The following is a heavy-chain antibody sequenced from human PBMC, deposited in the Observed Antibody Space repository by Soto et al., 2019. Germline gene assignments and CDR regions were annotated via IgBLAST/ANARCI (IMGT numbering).Heavy chain of an antibody. Sequence: QVHLVQFGAEVREPGSSVKVSCTASGGTFNTHTISWVRQAPGLGLEWMGRIIPMLGMSNSPQKFQGRVSITADKSTSTGYMALSRLTSDDTAVYYCATSYGSGSSHFDSWCQGTLVAVSS. CDR2: IIPMLGMS. CDR3: ATSYGSGSSHFDS. CDR1: GGTFNTHT. J-gene: IGHJ4*02. V-gene: IGHV1-69*02. D-gene: IGHD3-10*01.